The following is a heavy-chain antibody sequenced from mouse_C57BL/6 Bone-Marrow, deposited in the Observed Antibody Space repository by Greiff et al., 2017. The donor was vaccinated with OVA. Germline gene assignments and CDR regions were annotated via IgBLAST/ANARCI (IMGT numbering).Heavy chain of an antibody. V-gene: IGHV1-80*01. D-gene: IGHD1-1*01. CDR3: ARVCYYTLYYFDY. CDR2: IYPGDGDT. CDR1: GYAFSSYW. Sequence: VHLVESGAELVKPGASVKISCKASGYAFSSYWMNWVKQRPGKGLEWIGQIYPGDGDTNYNGKFKGKATLTADKSSSTAYMQLSSLTSEDSAVYFCARVCYYTLYYFDYWGQGTTLTVSS. J-gene: IGHJ2*01.